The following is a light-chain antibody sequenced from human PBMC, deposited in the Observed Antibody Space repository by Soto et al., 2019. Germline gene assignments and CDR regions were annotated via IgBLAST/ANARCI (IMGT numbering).Light chain of an antibody. J-gene: IGKJ2*01. CDR3: QQYDNWPQT. CDR1: QSVSSN. V-gene: IGKV3-15*01. CDR2: GAS. Sequence: EIVMTQSPATLSVSPGERATLSCRASQSVSSNLAWYQQKSGQAPRLLIYGASTRATDIPARFSGSGSGTEFTLTISSLQSEDFALYYCQQYDNWPQTFDQGTRLEIK.